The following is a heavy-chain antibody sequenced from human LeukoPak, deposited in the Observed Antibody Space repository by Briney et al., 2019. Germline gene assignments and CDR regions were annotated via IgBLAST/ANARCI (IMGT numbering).Heavy chain of an antibody. D-gene: IGHD5-18*01. J-gene: IGHJ4*02. CDR3: ARDREMVTPKSSFDY. CDR2: IIPILGIA. CDR1: GGTFSSYA. Sequence: SVKVSCKASGGTFSSYAISWVRQAPGQGLEWMGRIIPILGIANYAQKFQGRITITADKSTSTAYMELSSLRSEDTAVYYCARDREMVTPKSSFDYWGQGTLVTVSS. V-gene: IGHV1-69*04.